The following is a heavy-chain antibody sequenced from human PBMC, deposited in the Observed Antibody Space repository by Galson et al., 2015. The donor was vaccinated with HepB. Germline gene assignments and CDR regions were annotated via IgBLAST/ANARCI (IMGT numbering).Heavy chain of an antibody. D-gene: IGHD2-2*02. Sequence: SLRLSCAASGFTVSSNYMSWVRQAPGKGLEWVSVIYSGGSTYYADSVKGRFTISRDNSKNTLYLQMNSLRAEDTAVYYCARDGGYCSSTSCYTDWYFDLWGRGTLVTVSS. CDR2: IYSGGST. J-gene: IGHJ2*01. V-gene: IGHV3-53*01. CDR1: GFTVSSNY. CDR3: ARDGGYCSSTSCYTDWYFDL.